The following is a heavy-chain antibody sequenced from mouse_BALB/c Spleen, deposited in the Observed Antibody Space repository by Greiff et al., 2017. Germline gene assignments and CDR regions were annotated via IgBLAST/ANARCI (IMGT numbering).Heavy chain of an antibody. V-gene: IGHV5-12-2*01. CDR1: GFTFSSYT. CDR3: ARFYYAYFDY. J-gene: IGHJ2*01. CDR2: ISNGGGST. Sequence: EVQGVESGGGLVQPGGSLKLSCAASGFTFSSYTMSWVRQTPEKRLEWVAYISNGGGSTYYPDTVKGRFTLSRDNAKNTLYLQMSSLKSEDTAMYYCARFYYAYFDYWGHGTTLTVSS. D-gene: IGHD2-1*01.